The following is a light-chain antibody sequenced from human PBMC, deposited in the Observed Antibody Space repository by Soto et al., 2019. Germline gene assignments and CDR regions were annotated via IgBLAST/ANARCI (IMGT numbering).Light chain of an antibody. CDR1: QSLLHGDGKTY. CDR3: QQSYDTPWT. CDR2: GTS. V-gene: IGKV1-39*01. Sequence: MTQTPLSLSVTPGQPASISCKSSQSLLHGDGKTYLNWYQQKPGIAPKLLIYGTSILQSGVPSRFSGSGSGTDFTLTISSLQPEDFATYYCQQSYDTPWTFGQGTKVDIK. J-gene: IGKJ1*01.